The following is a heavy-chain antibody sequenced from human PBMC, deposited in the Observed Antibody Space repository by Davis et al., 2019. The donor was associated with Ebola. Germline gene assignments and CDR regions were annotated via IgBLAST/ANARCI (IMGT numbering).Heavy chain of an antibody. CDR3: ARAQFPTTSDH. CDR2: INPHNGNT. CDR1: GYSFTSHY. D-gene: IGHD1-1*01. Sequence: ASVKVSCKTSGYSFTSHYIHWVRQAPGQGLEWMGWINPHNGNTNYAQNVQGRVAMTTDTSTNTAYMEVGSLRSDDTAVYYCARAQFPTTSDHWGQGTLVTVSS. J-gene: IGHJ4*02. V-gene: IGHV1-18*04.